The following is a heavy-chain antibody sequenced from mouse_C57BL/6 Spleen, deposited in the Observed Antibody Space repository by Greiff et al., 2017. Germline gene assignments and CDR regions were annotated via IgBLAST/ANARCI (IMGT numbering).Heavy chain of an antibody. CDR2: INPSSGYT. J-gene: IGHJ3*01. D-gene: IGHD2-4*01. V-gene: IGHV1-7*01. CDR3: ARCYDYDSGGFAY. CDR1: GYTFTSYW. Sequence: QVHVKQSGAELAKPGASVKLSCKASGYTFTSYWMHWVKQRPGQGLEWIGYINPSSGYTKYNQKFKDKATLTADKSSSTAYMQLSSLTYEDSAVYYCARCYDYDSGGFAYWGQGTLVTVSA.